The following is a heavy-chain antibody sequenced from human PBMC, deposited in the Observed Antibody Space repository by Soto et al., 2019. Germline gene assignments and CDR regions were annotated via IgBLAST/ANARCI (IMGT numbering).Heavy chain of an antibody. CDR3: PRDGGRAYVMDV. J-gene: IGHJ6*02. CDR2: ISLSARRK. Sequence: GGSLRLSCAASGFTFSDYSLNWVRQAPGKGLEWVSSISLSARRKLYADSVRCRFTISRDDAKNSVFLQLNSLRDEDTAVYYCPRDGGRAYVMDVWGQGTTVTVSS. CDR1: GFTFSDYS. D-gene: IGHD3-16*01. V-gene: IGHV3-21*01.